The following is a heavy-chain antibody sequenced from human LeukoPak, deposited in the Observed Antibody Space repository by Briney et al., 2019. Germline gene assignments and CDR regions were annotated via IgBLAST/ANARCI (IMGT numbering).Heavy chain of an antibody. CDR3: ARRKEVQTTFDC. J-gene: IGHJ4*02. Sequence: PGGSLRLSRAASGFIFSNYYMGWVRQAPGKGLEWVANIQEDGSATYYVDSVKGRFTISRDNAKNSLDLQMNSLRAEDTAVYFCARRKEVQTTFDCWGQGTLVTVSS. V-gene: IGHV3-7*01. D-gene: IGHD1-14*01. CDR2: IQEDGSAT. CDR1: GFIFSNYY.